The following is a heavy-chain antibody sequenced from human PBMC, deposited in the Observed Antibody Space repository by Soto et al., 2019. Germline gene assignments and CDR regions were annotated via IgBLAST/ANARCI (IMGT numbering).Heavy chain of an antibody. CDR2: ISTYNGNT. D-gene: IGHD6-6*01. J-gene: IGHJ4*02. CDR3: SRDPQYSTSAQVFDY. V-gene: IGHV1-18*01. Sequence: QVRLLQSGAEVKKPGASVRVSCKASGYSFTRFGISWVRQAPGQGLEWVGRISTYNGNTKYAQKLEGRVTVSTGTATSPAYMELRSLRSDDTAVYYCSRDPQYSTSAQVFDYWGQGTLLTVSS. CDR1: GYSFTRFG.